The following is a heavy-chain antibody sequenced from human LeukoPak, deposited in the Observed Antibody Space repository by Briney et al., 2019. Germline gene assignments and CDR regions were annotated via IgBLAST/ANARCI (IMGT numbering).Heavy chain of an antibody. J-gene: IGHJ4*02. CDR2: ISSTSSLI. CDR3: ARDYDFWSGFSSNYFDY. CDR1: GFNISSYT. Sequence: GGSLRLSCAASGFNISSYTIHWVRQAPGKGLEWVPSISSTSSLIFYADSMRGRFIISRDNAKNSLYLQMNSLRAEDTAVYYCARDYDFWSGFSSNYFDYWGQGTLVTVSS. D-gene: IGHD3-3*01. V-gene: IGHV3-21*01.